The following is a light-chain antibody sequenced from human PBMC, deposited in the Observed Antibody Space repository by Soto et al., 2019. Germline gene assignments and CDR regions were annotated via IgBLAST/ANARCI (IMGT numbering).Light chain of an antibody. CDR2: EDT. Sequence: QSALTQPPSASGSPGQSVTISCTGTSSDVGGYHYVSWYQQHPGKAPKLMIHEDTKRPSGVPDRFSGSKSGNTASLTVSGLQGEDEADYYCSSYAGSNNLVFGGGTQLTVL. CDR1: SSDVGGYHY. V-gene: IGLV2-8*01. CDR3: SSYAGSNNLV. J-gene: IGLJ2*01.